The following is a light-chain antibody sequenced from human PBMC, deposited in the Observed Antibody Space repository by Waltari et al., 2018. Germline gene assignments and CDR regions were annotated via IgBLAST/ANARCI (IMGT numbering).Light chain of an antibody. CDR2: DAF. Sequence: EIVLTQSPGTLSLSPGERVTLSCRASQSVGRSLAWYQQRPCQAPRLLIYDAFTRATGVADRFSGSGSGTDFSLTISRLDPEDFAVYYCQMYVRLPVTFGQGTKVETK. CDR1: QSVGRS. CDR3: QMYVRLPVT. J-gene: IGKJ1*01. V-gene: IGKV3-20*01.